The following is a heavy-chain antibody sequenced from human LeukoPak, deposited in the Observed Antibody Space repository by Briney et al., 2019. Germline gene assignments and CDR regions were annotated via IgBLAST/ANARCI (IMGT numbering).Heavy chain of an antibody. CDR3: ATSIYYYYDSSGSDY. Sequence: ASVKVSCKVSGYTLTELSMHWVRQAPGKGLEWTGGFDPEDGETIYAQKFQGRVTMTEDTSTDTAYMELSSLRSEDTAVYYCATSIYYYYDSSGSDYWGQGTLVTVSS. CDR2: FDPEDGET. J-gene: IGHJ4*02. D-gene: IGHD3-22*01. CDR1: GYTLTELS. V-gene: IGHV1-24*01.